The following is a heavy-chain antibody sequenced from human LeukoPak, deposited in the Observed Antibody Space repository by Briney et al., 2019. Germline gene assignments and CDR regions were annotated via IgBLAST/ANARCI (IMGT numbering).Heavy chain of an antibody. J-gene: IGHJ4*02. Sequence: ASVKVSCKASGYTFNSYGFSWVRQAPGQGLKWMGWISAYSGNTNYAQRLQGRVTMTTDTSTSTAYMELRSLRSDDTAVYYCARDRSSGWFIYWGQGTLVTVSS. D-gene: IGHD6-19*01. CDR2: ISAYSGNT. CDR3: ARDRSSGWFIY. V-gene: IGHV1-18*01. CDR1: GYTFNSYG.